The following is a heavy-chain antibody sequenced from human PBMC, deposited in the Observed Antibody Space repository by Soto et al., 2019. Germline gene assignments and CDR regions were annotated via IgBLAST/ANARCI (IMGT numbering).Heavy chain of an antibody. V-gene: IGHV3-74*01. CDR3: ARDYHYYTDV. CDR2: IKSDGSST. CDR1: GFTFSSYW. J-gene: IGHJ6*03. Sequence: EVQLVESGGGLVQPGGSLRLSCAASGFTFSSYWMHWVRQAPGKGLVWVSLIKSDGSSTSYADSVKGRFTISRDNAKNTLYLQMNSLRAEDTAVYYCARDYHYYTDVWGKGTTVTVSS.